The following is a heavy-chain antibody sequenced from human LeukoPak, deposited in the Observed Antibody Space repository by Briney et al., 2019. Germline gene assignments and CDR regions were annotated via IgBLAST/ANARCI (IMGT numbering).Heavy chain of an antibody. V-gene: IGHV5-51*01. CDR1: GYRFTNYW. D-gene: IGHD6-13*01. J-gene: IGHJ4*02. CDR3: ARASSSWGIDY. Sequence: GESLKISCKGSGYRFTNYWIGWVRQMPGKGLEWMGIIYPGDSDTRYSPSFQGQVTISADKSISTAYLQWSSLKASDTAMYYCARASSSWGIDYWGQGTLVTVSS. CDR2: IYPGDSDT.